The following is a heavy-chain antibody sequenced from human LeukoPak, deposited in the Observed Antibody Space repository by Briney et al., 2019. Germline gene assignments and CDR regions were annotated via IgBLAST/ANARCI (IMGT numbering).Heavy chain of an antibody. Sequence: GSLRLSCVTSGFIFSSYGIHWVRQAPGKGLEWVAWHFASNKYYAESVRGRFTMSRDNSKGTLYLQMDSLRVEDTAVYYCARDLCSTTSCFDYWGQGTLVSVSS. V-gene: IGHV3-33*01. CDR1: GFIFSSYG. D-gene: IGHD2-2*01. CDR3: ARDLCSTTSCFDY. CDR2: HFASNK. J-gene: IGHJ4*02.